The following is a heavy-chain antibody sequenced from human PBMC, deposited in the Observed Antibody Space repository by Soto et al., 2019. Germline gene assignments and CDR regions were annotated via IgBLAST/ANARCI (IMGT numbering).Heavy chain of an antibody. Sequence: QVQLVQPGTEVRKPGASVRVSCKASGYTFTAFAMHWVRQAPGQRPEWMGWINADNGNTRYSQKFQGRVPFNRDTSANTAYLELSSLESDDTAVYYCARDGSGYYGSGSYPDWGPGTLVTVSS. CDR1: GYTFTAFA. CDR3: ARDGSGYYGSGSYPD. CDR2: INADNGNT. D-gene: IGHD3-10*01. J-gene: IGHJ4*02. V-gene: IGHV1-3*01.